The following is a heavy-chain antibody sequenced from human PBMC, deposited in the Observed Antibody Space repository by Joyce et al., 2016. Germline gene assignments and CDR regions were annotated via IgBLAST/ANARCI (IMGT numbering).Heavy chain of an antibody. CDR1: GHTFTSYW. J-gene: IGHJ6*04. CDR2: FYLTDSDT. CDR3: ARMSSEGMGYYYMDV. V-gene: IGHV5-51*01. Sequence: EVQLVQSGAEVRKPGESLKISCKGSGHTFTSYWLAWVRQMPGKGLEWVGLFYLTDSDTRYSPSFRGQGTISVDKSISTAYLEWSSLKASDSAMYYCARMSSEGMGYYYMDVWGKGTTVIVSS. D-gene: IGHD2-15*01.